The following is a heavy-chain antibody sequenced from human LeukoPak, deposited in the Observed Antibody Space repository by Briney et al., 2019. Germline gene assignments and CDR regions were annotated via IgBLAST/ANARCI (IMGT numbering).Heavy chain of an antibody. CDR2: IISGSSTI. CDR3: ARGLVSAFDC. V-gene: IGHV3-48*02. Sequence: WGSLRLSCAASGFTFNSYSMNWVRRAPGKGLEWVSYIISGSSTIYYADSVKGRFTISTDNAKNSLYLQMNSLRDEDTAVYYCARGLVSAFDCWGQGTLVTVSS. J-gene: IGHJ4*02. CDR1: GFTFNSYS. D-gene: IGHD2-8*01.